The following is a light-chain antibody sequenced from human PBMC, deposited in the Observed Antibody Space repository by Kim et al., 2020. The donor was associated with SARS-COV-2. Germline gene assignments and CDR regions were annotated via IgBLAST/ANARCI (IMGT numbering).Light chain of an antibody. CDR3: QQYNNWPPG. J-gene: IGKJ1*01. CDR1: QSVSSN. V-gene: IGKV3-15*01. CDR2: GAS. Sequence: VSPRERATRSCRASQSVSSNLAWYQQKLGQAPRLLIYGASTRATGIPARFSGSGSGTEFTLTISSLQSEDFAVYYCQQYNNWPPGFGQGTKVDIK.